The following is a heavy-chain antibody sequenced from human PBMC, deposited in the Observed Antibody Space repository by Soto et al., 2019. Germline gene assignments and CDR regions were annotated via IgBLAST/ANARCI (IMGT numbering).Heavy chain of an antibody. Sequence: SETLSLTCTVSGGSISSGDYYWSWIRQPPGKGLEWIGYIYYSGSTYYNPSLKSRVTISVDTSKNQFSLKLSSVTAADTAVYYCARAEYSSGWYFGYWGQGTLVTVSS. J-gene: IGHJ4*02. D-gene: IGHD6-19*01. CDR2: IYYSGST. CDR3: ARAEYSSGWYFGY. CDR1: GGSISSGDYY. V-gene: IGHV4-30-4*01.